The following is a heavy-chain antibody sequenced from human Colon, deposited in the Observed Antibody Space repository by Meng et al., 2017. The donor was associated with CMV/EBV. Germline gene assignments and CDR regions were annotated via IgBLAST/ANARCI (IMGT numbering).Heavy chain of an antibody. J-gene: IGHJ5*02. CDR3: AKDRGCDTLRCFAWWFQP. CDR1: GFVFDDFH. Sequence: GGSLRLSCVGSGFVFDDFHIHWVRQVPGKGLEWVALISYDERNTYYADSVKGRFTVSRDNNKKTVFLEMNDLRTEDSATYYCAKDRGCDTLRCFAWWFQPWGQGTLVTVSS. D-gene: IGHD2-8*02. V-gene: IGHV3-43*01. CDR2: ISYDERNT.